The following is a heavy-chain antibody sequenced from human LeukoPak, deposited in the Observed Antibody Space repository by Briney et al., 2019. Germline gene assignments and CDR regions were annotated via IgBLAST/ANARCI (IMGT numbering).Heavy chain of an antibody. CDR3: VRVALYFYDSESYYFFEH. V-gene: IGHV3-21*01. CDR2: ISSSSSYI. CDR1: GFTFSSYS. J-gene: IGHJ4*02. D-gene: IGHD3-10*01. Sequence: GGSLRLSCAASGFTFSSYSMNWVRQAPGKGLEWVSSISSSSSYIYYADSVKGRFTISRDNAKNSLYLQMNTLRVEDTAIYYCVRVALYFYDSESYYFFEHWGQGTPVTASS.